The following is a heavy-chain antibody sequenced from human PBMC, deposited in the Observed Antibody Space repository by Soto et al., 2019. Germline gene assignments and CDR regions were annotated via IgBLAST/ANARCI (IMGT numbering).Heavy chain of an antibody. D-gene: IGHD3-22*01. CDR2: IRRRAKNYAT. J-gene: IGHJ4*02. CDR1: GFTFSGSA. V-gene: IGHV3-73*02. CDR3: TRTFDGSDYVSRDLDF. Sequence: EVQLVESGGDLVQPGGSLKLSCAASGFTFSGSAMHWVRQASGKGLEWVGHIRRRAKNYATVYAASVKGRFIISRDDSTTTAYLQMNSLKSVDTVVYYCTRTFDGSDYVSRDLDFWGQGTLVTVSS.